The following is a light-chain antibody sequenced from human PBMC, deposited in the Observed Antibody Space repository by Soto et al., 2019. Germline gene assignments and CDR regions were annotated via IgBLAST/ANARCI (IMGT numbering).Light chain of an antibody. CDR1: QSVSST. J-gene: IGKJ1*01. V-gene: IGKV3-15*01. Sequence: ELVLTQSPATLSVSPGERATLSCRASQSVSSTLAWYQQKPGQDPRLLLYGASTRATGIPARFSGSGSGTEFTLTISSLQSEDFAVYYCQQYNNWPPWTFGQGTKVEIK. CDR3: QQYNNWPPWT. CDR2: GAS.